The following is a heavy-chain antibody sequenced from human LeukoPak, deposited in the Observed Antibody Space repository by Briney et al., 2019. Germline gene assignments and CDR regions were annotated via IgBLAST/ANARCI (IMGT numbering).Heavy chain of an antibody. CDR1: GGSLSTYY. CDR3: ARGYFDSRGYSSPFDF. CDR2: VHFSGST. V-gene: IGHV4-59*08. D-gene: IGHD3-22*01. J-gene: IGHJ4*02. Sequence: PSETLSLTCTVSGGSLSTYYWSWIRQPPGKALEWVGSVHFSGSTYYNPSLKSRVLISLDTSKNQVSLRVNSVTAADMAVYYCARGYFDSRGYSSPFDFWGRGTLVTVSS.